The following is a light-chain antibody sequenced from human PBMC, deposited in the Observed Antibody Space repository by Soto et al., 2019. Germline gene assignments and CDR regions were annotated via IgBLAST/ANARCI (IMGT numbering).Light chain of an antibody. CDR1: QSVSSN. CDR2: GAS. Sequence: EIVMTQSPATLSVSPGERATLSCRASQSVSSNLAWYQQIPGQAPRLLIYGASTRATGIPARFSGSGSGTGFTLSIISLQSEDFAVHYCQQYNTWPYSFGQGTKVDIK. V-gene: IGKV3-15*01. CDR3: QQYNTWPYS. J-gene: IGKJ2*03.